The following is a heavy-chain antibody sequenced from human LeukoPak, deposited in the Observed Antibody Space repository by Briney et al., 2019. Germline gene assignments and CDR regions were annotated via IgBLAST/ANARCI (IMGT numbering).Heavy chain of an antibody. CDR3: AREGGYSGYDFYYYYMDV. CDR1: GFTFSSYW. CDR2: INSDGSST. D-gene: IGHD5-12*01. Sequence: GGSLRLSCAASGFTFSSYWMHWVRQAPGKGLVWVSRINSDGSSTSYADSVKGRFTISRDNAKNTLYLQMNSLRAEDTAVYYCAREGGYSGYDFYYYYMDVWGKGTTVTVSS. V-gene: IGHV3-74*01. J-gene: IGHJ6*03.